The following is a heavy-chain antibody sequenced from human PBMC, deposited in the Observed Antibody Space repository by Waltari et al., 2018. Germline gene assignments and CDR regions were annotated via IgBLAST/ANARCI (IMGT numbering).Heavy chain of an antibody. CDR2: IYSGGST. Sequence: EVQLVESGGGLIQPGGSLRLSCADSGFTVSSNYMSWVRQAPGKGLEWVSVIYSGGSTYYADSVKGRFTISRDNSKNTLYLQMNSLRAEDTAVYYCAREVGAAAGNFDYWGQGTLVTVSS. V-gene: IGHV3-53*01. CDR3: AREVGAAAGNFDY. J-gene: IGHJ4*02. D-gene: IGHD6-13*01. CDR1: GFTVSSNY.